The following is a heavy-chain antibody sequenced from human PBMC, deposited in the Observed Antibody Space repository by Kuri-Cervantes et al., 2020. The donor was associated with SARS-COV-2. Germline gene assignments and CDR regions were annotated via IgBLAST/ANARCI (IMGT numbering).Heavy chain of an antibody. V-gene: IGHV4-4*07. CDR3: AREAAVAGTGNWFDP. Sequence: SETLSLTCTVSGGSISSYYWSWIRQPAGKGLEWIGRIYTSGSTNYNPSLKSRVTISVDTSKNQFSLKLSSVTAADTAVYYCAREAAVAGTGNWFDPWGQGTLVTVSS. CDR1: GGSISSYY. D-gene: IGHD6-19*01. CDR2: IYTSGST. J-gene: IGHJ5*02.